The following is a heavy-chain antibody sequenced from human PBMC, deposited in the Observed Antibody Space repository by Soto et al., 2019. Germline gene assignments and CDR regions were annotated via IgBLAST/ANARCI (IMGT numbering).Heavy chain of an antibody. CDR1: GFTLSDYW. Sequence: GGSLRLSCAVSGFTLSDYWVHWVRQAPGKGLVWVSHINTDGSSINYADSVRGRFTISRDNAKNTLYLQMNSLRAEDTAVYYCVRDIAYCSGGSCYTYALDVWGQGTTVTVSS. CDR3: VRDIAYCSGGSCYTYALDV. J-gene: IGHJ6*02. D-gene: IGHD2-15*01. CDR2: INTDGSSI. V-gene: IGHV3-74*01.